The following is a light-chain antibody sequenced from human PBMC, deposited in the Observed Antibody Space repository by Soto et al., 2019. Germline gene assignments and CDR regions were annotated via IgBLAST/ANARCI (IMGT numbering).Light chain of an antibody. CDR3: QHLNSYSPYT. Sequence: DIQLTQSPSFLSASVGDRVTITCRASQGISSYLAWYQQKPGKAPKLLIFAASTLQNGVPSRFSGSGSGTEFTLTISSLQPEDFAPYDCQHLNSYSPYTFGPGTKVDIK. J-gene: IGKJ3*01. CDR2: AAS. CDR1: QGISSY. V-gene: IGKV1-9*01.